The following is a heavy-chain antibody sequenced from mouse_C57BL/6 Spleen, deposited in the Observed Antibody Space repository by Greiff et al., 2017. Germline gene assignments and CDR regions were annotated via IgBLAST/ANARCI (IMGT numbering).Heavy chain of an antibody. J-gene: IGHJ2*01. CDR2: IYPGSGST. V-gene: IGHV1-55*01. D-gene: IGHD3-2*02. Sequence: VQLQQPGAELVKPGASVKMSCKASGYTFTSYWITWVKQRPGQGLEWIGDIYPGSGSTNYNEKFKSKATLTVDTSSSTAYMQLSSLTSEDSAVYYCARGGAAQATDYFDYWGQGTTLTVSS. CDR3: ARGGAAQATDYFDY. CDR1: GYTFTSYW.